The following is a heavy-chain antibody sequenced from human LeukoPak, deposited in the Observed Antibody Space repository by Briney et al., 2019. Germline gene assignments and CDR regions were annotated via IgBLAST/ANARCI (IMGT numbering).Heavy chain of an antibody. CDR1: GFSLSTSGVG. D-gene: IGHD2-2*01. Sequence: ESGPTLVKPTQTLTLTCTFSGFSLSTSGVGVGWIRQPPGKALEWLAPIYWNDDKRYSPSLKSRLTITKDTSKNQVVLTMTNMDPVDTATYYCARDIVVVPAAMEDWFDPWGQGTLVTVSS. J-gene: IGHJ5*02. CDR3: ARDIVVVPAAMEDWFDP. V-gene: IGHV2-5*01. CDR2: IYWNDDK.